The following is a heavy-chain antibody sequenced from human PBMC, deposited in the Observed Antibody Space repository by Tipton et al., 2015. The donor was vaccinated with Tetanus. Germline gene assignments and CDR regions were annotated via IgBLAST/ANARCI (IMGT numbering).Heavy chain of an antibody. V-gene: IGHV3-7*01. J-gene: IGHJ3*02. CDR1: GFTFSSYW. CDR2: IRQNGNEK. D-gene: IGHD1-26*01. Sequence: SLRLSCAASGFTFSSYWMDWVRQAPGKRLEWVAAIRQNGNEKYYVDSAKGRFTISRDNTKNSLYLQMNSLRAEDTAVYFCASLIVGVNNLPDAFDIWGQGTMVTVSS. CDR3: ASLIVGVNNLPDAFDI.